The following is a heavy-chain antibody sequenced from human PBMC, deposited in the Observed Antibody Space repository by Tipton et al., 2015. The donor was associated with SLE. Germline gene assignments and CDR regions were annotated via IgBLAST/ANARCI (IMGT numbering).Heavy chain of an antibody. CDR2: ISWNSGSI. Sequence: SLRLSCAASGFTFDDYAMNWVRQVPGKGLEWVSGISWNSGSIGYADSVKGRFTISRDNAKNSLYLQMNSLRPEDTALYYCVKEHGTSGFFYGGGGFDYWGQGTLVTVSS. CDR1: GFTFDDYA. D-gene: IGHD3-3*01. V-gene: IGHV3-9*01. CDR3: VKEHGTSGFFYGGGGFDY. J-gene: IGHJ4*02.